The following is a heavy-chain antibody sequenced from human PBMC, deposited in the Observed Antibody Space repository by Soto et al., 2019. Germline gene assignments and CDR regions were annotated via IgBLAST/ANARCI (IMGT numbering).Heavy chain of an antibody. V-gene: IGHV3-23*01. CDR3: VRQAKLTTVSANVGFYYGLDV. J-gene: IGHJ6*02. D-gene: IGHD4-4*01. Sequence: LRLSCAASEFIFSNFEMSWVRQAPGKGLEWVSGITGSGTATYYADSVKGRFTTSRDNSNNRLLLQMNSLRAEDTATYYCVRQAKLTTVSANVGFYYGLDVWGQGTTVTVSS. CDR1: EFIFSNFE. CDR2: ITGSGTAT.